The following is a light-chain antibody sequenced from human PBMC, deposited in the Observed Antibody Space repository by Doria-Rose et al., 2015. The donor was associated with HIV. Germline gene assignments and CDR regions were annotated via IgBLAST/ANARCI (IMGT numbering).Light chain of an antibody. V-gene: IGKV3-20*01. CDR1: QSFSSTY. CDR2: DGS. CDR3: HQYGTSWT. J-gene: IGKJ1*01. Sequence: EIVMTQSPGTLSLSPGERATLSCRASQSFSSTYLAWYQQKPGQAHSLLIYDGSTRATGIPDRFSANGSGTDFTLTINRLEPEDFALYYCHQYGTSWTFGQGTKVEI.